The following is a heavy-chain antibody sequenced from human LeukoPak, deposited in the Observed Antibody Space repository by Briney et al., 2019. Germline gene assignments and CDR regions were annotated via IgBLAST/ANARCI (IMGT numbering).Heavy chain of an antibody. CDR3: ASVGYCSSTSCYKGAFDI. D-gene: IGHD2-2*02. V-gene: IGHV3-23*01. Sequence: TGGSLRLSCAASRFTFSSYAMSWVRQAPGKGLEWVSAISDSAGSTYYADSVKGRFTISRDNSKNTLYLQMNSLRAEDTAVYYCASVGYCSSTSCYKGAFDIWGQGTMVTVSS. CDR1: RFTFSSYA. J-gene: IGHJ3*02. CDR2: ISDSAGST.